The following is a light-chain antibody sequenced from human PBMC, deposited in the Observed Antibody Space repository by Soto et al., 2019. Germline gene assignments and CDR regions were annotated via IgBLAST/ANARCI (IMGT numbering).Light chain of an antibody. CDR1: SSAVGGYNY. Sequence: QSVLTQPASVSGSPGQSITISCTGTSSAVGGYNYVSCYQQHPGKAPRLLIYGVTTRPSGISDRFSASKSGLTASLTISGLQPEDEADYYCSSFTSNRIYVFGPGTKGTDL. J-gene: IGLJ1*01. CDR2: GVT. CDR3: SSFTSNRIYV. V-gene: IGLV2-14*01.